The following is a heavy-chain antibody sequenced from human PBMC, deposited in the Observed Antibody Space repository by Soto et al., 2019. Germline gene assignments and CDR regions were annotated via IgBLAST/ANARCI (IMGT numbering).Heavy chain of an antibody. CDR1: GGSISSYY. CDR3: ARDSDYGDYYGMDV. Sequence: SETLSLTCTVSGGSISSYYWSWIRQPPGKGLEWIGYIYYSGSTNYNPSLKSRVTISVDTSKNQFSLKLSSVTAADTAVYYCARDSDYGDYYGMDVWGQGTTVT. D-gene: IGHD4-17*01. CDR2: IYYSGST. J-gene: IGHJ6*02. V-gene: IGHV4-59*01.